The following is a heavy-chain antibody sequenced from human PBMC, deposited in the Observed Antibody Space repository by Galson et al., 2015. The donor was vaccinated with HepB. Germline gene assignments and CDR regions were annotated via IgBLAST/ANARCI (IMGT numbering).Heavy chain of an antibody. CDR2: ISHDGSNK. CDR3: AKASLIHLTVPGPEY. D-gene: IGHD6-19*01. J-gene: IGHJ4*02. V-gene: IGHV3-30*18. Sequence: SLRLSCAASGFSFSSCGMHWVRQAPGRGLEWVAVISHDGSNKDYGDSVKGRFTISRDNSKNTLYLQMNSLRAEDTAVYYCAKASLIHLTVPGPEYWGQGTLVTVSS. CDR1: GFSFSSCG.